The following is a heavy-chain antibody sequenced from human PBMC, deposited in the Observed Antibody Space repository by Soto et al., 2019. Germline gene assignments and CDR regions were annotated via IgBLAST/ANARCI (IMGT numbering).Heavy chain of an antibody. Sequence: PSATLSLTRTVSCGSISSYYWSWIRQPAGKGLEWIGRIYTSWSTNYNPSLKSRVTMSVDTSKNQFSLKLSSVTAADTAVYYCARVNYYDSSGFDYWGQGTLVTVSS. CDR1: CGSISSYY. CDR3: ARVNYYDSSGFDY. CDR2: IYTSWST. J-gene: IGHJ4*02. V-gene: IGHV4-4*07. D-gene: IGHD3-22*01.